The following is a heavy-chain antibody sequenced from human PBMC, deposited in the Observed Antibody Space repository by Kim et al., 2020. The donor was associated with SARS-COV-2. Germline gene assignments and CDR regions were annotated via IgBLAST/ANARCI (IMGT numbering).Heavy chain of an antibody. Sequence: GGSLRLSCAASGFTFSSYWMSWVRQAPGKGLEWVANIKQDGSEKYYVDSVKGRFTISRDNAKNSLYLQMNSLRAGDTAVYYCARDFRYSSSWYTGTGYWGQGTLVTVSS. J-gene: IGHJ4*02. V-gene: IGHV3-7*01. D-gene: IGHD6-13*01. CDR1: GFTFSSYW. CDR3: ARDFRYSSSWYTGTGY. CDR2: IKQDGSEK.